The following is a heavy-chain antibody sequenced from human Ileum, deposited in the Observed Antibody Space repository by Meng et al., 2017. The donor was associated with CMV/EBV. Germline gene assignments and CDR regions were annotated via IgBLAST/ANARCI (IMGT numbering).Heavy chain of an antibody. D-gene: IGHD6-13*01. CDR2: IHYDGTT. V-gene: IGHV4-39*07. J-gene: IGHJ4*02. Sequence: QLQLQESGPGLVKPSETLSLTCTVSGGSISNTRDFWAWIRQPPGKGLEWIGSIHYDGTTFYTPSLKSRVTISVDTSKSQFSLKLNSMTAADTAVYYCAREKSSAADNWGQGTLVTVS. CDR3: AREKSSAADN. CDR1: GGSISNTRDF.